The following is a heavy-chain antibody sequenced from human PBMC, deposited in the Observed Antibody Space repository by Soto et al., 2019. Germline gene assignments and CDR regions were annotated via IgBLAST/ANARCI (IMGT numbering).Heavy chain of an antibody. CDR3: ARAEYSSSWSPYYYYYGMDV. CDR2: VSYDGTKE. J-gene: IGHJ6*02. Sequence: GGSLRLSSTVSGFTFDSYAMHWVRQAPGKGLEWVAVVSYDGTKEYYADSVKGRFTISRDNSKSTLSLQMNSLRADDTAVYYCARAEYSSSWSPYYYYYGMDVWGQGTTVTVSS. V-gene: IGHV3-30*14. D-gene: IGHD6-13*01. CDR1: GFTFDSYA.